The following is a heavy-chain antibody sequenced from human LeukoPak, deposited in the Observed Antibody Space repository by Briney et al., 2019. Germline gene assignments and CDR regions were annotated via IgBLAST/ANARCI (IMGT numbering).Heavy chain of an antibody. CDR2: IYYSGST. V-gene: IGHV4-59*01. J-gene: IGHJ4*02. D-gene: IGHD6-19*01. CDR3: ARGQGIAVAGYDY. Sequence: SETLSLTCTVSGGSTSSYYWSWIRQPPGKGLEWIGYIYYSGSTNYNPSLKSRVTISVDTSKNQFSLKLSSVTAADTAVYYCARGQGIAVAGYDYWGQGTLVTVSS. CDR1: GGSTSSYY.